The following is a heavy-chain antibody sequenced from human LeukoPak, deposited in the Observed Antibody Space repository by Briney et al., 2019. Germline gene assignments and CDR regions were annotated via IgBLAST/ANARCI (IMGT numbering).Heavy chain of an antibody. CDR2: IRYDGSNK. D-gene: IGHD3-10*01. CDR1: GFSFSSYC. CDR3: ARSREVMMTWFDP. Sequence: GGSLRLSCAAAGFSFSSYCMHWVRQAPGKGLELVAFIRYDGSNKYYAYSMSGRFTFARDNSKKSSYMQMSSMTSEDTAVYYCARSREVMMTWFDPWGQGTLVTVSS. V-gene: IGHV3-30*02. J-gene: IGHJ5*02.